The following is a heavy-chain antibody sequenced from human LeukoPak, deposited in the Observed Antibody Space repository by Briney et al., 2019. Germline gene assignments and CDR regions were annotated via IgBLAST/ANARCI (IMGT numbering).Heavy chain of an antibody. CDR1: GDSISSSGYY. J-gene: IGHJ4*02. V-gene: IGHV4-39*01. CDR2: IHYSGST. D-gene: IGHD1-26*01. Sequence: SETLSLTCTVSGDSISSSGYYWGWIRQPPGKGLEWIGSIHYSGSTYYNPSLKSRVTIFVDTSKNQFSLRLSSVTAADTAVYYCAGDNSGTYSDGIDYWGQGTLVTVSS. CDR3: AGDNSGTYSDGIDY.